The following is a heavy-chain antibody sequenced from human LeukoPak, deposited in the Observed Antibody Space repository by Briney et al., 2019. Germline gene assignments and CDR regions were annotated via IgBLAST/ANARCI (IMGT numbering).Heavy chain of an antibody. V-gene: IGHV3-11*06. D-gene: IGHD4-17*01. CDR1: GFTLSDYY. CDR2: ISSSSSYT. Sequence: PGGSLRLSCAASGFTLSDYYMSWIRQAPGKGLEWVSYISSSSSYTNYADSVKGRFTISRDNAKNSLYLQMNSLRAEDTAVYYCARDRTVTTREGAFDIWGQGIMVTVSS. J-gene: IGHJ3*02. CDR3: ARDRTVTTREGAFDI.